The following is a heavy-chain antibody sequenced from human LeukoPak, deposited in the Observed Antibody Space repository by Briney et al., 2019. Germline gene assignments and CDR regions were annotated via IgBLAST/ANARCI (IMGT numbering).Heavy chain of an antibody. D-gene: IGHD3-22*01. CDR2: VTSSGST. CDR1: GFTFSNYA. V-gene: IGHV3-23*01. CDR3: ARVRYDSTASYFDY. Sequence: GGSLRLSCAASGFTFSNYAMTWARQAPGKGLEWVSAVTSSGSTYYADSVKGRFTISRDNSKNTLYLQVNSLRAEDTAVYYCARVRYDSTASYFDYWGQGTLVTVSS. J-gene: IGHJ4*02.